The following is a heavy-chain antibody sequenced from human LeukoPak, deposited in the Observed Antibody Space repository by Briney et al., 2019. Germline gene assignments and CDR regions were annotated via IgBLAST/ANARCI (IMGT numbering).Heavy chain of an antibody. CDR1: GYSISSGYY. Sequence: SETLSLTCTVSGYSISSGYYWGWIRQPPGKGLEWIGSIYHSGSTYHNPSLKSRVTISVDTSKNQFSLKLSSVTAADTAVYCCARQTVAEGDYWGQGTLVTVSS. V-gene: IGHV4-38-2*02. CDR2: IYHSGST. D-gene: IGHD2-21*01. CDR3: ARQTVAEGDY. J-gene: IGHJ4*02.